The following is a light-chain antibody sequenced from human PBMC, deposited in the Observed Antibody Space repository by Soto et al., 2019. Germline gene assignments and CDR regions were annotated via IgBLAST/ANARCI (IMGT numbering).Light chain of an antibody. CDR1: SSDVGTYDF. CDR2: DVS. V-gene: IGLV2-11*01. J-gene: IGLJ1*01. Sequence: QSALTQPRSVSGSPGQSVTISCTGTSSDVGTYDFVSWYQQHPGKAPRLMIFDVSERPSGVPDRFSGSKSGNTASLTISGLQAEDEADYYCISYTDRQSYLFGTGTKLTVL. CDR3: ISYTDRQSYL.